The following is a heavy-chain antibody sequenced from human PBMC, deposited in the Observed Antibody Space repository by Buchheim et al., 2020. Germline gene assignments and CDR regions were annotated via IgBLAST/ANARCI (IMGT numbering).Heavy chain of an antibody. V-gene: IGHV3-23*01. J-gene: IGHJ4*02. CDR2: ISGRGTGYST. Sequence: DVQLLESGGGLVQPGGSLRLSCAASGFDFSIYTMSWVRRAPGKGLECVSGISGRGTGYSTVYSDSVKGRFTISRDNSKSTLYLQMNSLRAEDTAVYYCGKDFGRDRGLPGHWGQGT. CDR3: GKDFGRDRGLPGH. CDR1: GFDFSIYT. D-gene: IGHD3-16*01.